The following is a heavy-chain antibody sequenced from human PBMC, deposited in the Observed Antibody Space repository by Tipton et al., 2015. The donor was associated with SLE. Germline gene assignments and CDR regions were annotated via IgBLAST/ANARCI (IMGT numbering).Heavy chain of an antibody. CDR2: ISYDGSNN. CDR3: ARDLYSGNYPRGYFDD. CDR1: GFTFSSIT. V-gene: IGHV3-30*04. D-gene: IGHD1-26*01. Sequence: SLRLSCAASGFTFSSITMHWVRQAPGKGLEWVAVISYDGSNNYHADSVKGRFTLSRDNSKNTLYLQMNSLRTEDTAVYYCARDLYSGNYPRGYFDDWGQGTLVPVSS. J-gene: IGHJ4*02.